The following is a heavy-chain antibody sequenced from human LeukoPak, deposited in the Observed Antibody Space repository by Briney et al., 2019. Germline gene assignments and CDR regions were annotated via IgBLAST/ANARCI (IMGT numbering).Heavy chain of an antibody. Sequence: GTXLXXXXYIYHSGSTYDNPSLKSRVTISGKTSKKQFSLKLSSVTAADTAVYYCAREPITMVRGTRNAFDIWGQGTMVTVSS. J-gene: IGHJ3*02. CDR3: AREPITMVRGTRNAFDI. D-gene: IGHD3-10*01. CDR2: IYHSGST. V-gene: IGHV4-30-2*01.